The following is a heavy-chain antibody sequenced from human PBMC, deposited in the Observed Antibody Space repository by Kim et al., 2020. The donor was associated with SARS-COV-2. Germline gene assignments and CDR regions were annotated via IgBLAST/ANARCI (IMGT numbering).Heavy chain of an antibody. J-gene: IGHJ4*02. CDR1: GFTFSSYS. CDR3: ARDQVLGVGVFAYDY. V-gene: IGHV3-21*01. Sequence: GGSLRLSCAASGFTFSSYSMNWVRQAPGKGLEWVSSISSSSSYIYYADSVKGRFTISRDNAKNSLYLQMNSLRAEDTAVYYCARDQVLGVGVFAYDYWGQGTLVTVSS. CDR2: ISSSSSYI. D-gene: IGHD3-16*01.